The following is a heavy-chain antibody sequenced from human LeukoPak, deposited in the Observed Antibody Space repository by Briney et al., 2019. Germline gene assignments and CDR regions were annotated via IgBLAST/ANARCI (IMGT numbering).Heavy chain of an antibody. J-gene: IGHJ6*02. CDR2: ISSRGTTI. Sequence: GGSLRLSCAVSGFTFSSYEMNWVRQAPGKGLEWVSYISSRGTTIYYVDSVKGRFTISRDNVKNSLYLQMNSLRAEDTALYYCARVRSGLHMNVWGQGTTVTVSS. CDR3: ARVRSGLHMNV. V-gene: IGHV3-48*03. D-gene: IGHD2-15*01. CDR1: GFTFSSYE.